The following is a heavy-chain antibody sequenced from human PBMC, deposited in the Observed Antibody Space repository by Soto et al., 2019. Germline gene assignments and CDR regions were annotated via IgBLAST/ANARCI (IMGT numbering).Heavy chain of an antibody. V-gene: IGHV1-69*01. D-gene: IGHD2-2*01. CDR2: IIPIPGTA. CDR1: GGTFGSYA. J-gene: IGHJ6*02. CDR3: ARSQVSSTSLEIYYYYYYGMDV. Sequence: QVQLVQSGAEVKKPGSSVKVSCKASGGTFGSYAISWVRQAPGQGLEWMGGIIPIPGTANYAQKFQGSVTIAADESTSTAYMELSSLRSEDTAVYYCARSQVSSTSLEIYYYYYYGMDVWGQGTTVTVSS.